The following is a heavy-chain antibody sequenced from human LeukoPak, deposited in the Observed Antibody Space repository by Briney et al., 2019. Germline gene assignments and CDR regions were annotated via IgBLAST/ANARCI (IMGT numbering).Heavy chain of an antibody. V-gene: IGHV3-23*01. J-gene: IGHJ4*02. CDR3: AKDISTVEMATMAEY. D-gene: IGHD5-24*01. CDR2: ISGSGGST. Sequence: GGSLRLSCAASGFTFSSYAMSWVRQAPGKGLEWVSAISGSGGSTYYADSVKGRFTISRDNSKNTPYLQMNSLRAEDTAVYYCAKDISTVEMATMAEYWGQGTLVTVSS. CDR1: GFTFSSYA.